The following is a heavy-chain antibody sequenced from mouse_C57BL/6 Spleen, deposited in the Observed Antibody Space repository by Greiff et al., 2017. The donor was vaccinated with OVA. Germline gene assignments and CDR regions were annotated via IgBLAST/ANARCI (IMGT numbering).Heavy chain of an antibody. CDR3: ARDLGRIFYAMDY. J-gene: IGHJ4*01. V-gene: IGHV1-54*01. D-gene: IGHD4-1*01. CDR1: GYAFTNYL. Sequence: VQLQQSGAELVRPGTSVKVSCKASGYAFTNYLIEWVKQRPGQGLEWIGVINPGSGGTNYNEKFKGKATLTADKSSSTAYMQLSSLTSEDSAVYFCARDLGRIFYAMDYWGQGTSVTVSS. CDR2: INPGSGGT.